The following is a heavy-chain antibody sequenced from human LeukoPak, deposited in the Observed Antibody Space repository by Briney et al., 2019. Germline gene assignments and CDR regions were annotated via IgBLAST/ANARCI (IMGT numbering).Heavy chain of an antibody. V-gene: IGHV3-23*01. J-gene: IGHJ4*02. Sequence: PGGSLRLSCAASGFTFSSYAVSWVRQAPGKGLEWVSAISGSGGSTYYADSVKGRFTISRDNSKNTLYLQMNSLRAEDTAVYYCAKAHGYSYGYAYYWGQGTLVTVSS. D-gene: IGHD5-18*01. CDR1: GFTFSSYA. CDR2: ISGSGGST. CDR3: AKAHGYSYGYAYY.